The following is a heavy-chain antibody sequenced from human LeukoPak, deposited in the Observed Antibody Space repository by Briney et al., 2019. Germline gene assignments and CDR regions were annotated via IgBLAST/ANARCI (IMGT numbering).Heavy chain of an antibody. D-gene: IGHD4-11*01. CDR3: ARDSADSNYYFDY. CDR1: GGSISSYY. Sequence: TPSETLSLTCTVSGGSISSYYWSWIRQPPGKGLEWIGYTYYSGSTNYNPSLKSRVTISVDTSKNQFSLRLSSVTAADTAVYYCARDSADSNYYFDYWGQGTLVTVSS. CDR2: TYYSGST. J-gene: IGHJ4*02. V-gene: IGHV4-59*01.